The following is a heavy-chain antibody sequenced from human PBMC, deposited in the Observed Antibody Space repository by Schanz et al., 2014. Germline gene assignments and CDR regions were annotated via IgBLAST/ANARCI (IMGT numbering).Heavy chain of an antibody. V-gene: IGHV3-11*04. J-gene: IGHJ4*02. CDR3: VRDTDYHFDY. Sequence: VQLVESGGGLVKPGGSLRLSCTASGFTFRDYQMTWIRQAPGKGLEWVSYITSGSAKFYADSVKGRFTISRDNAKNTLYLQMNSLRAEDTAVYYCVRDTDYHFDYWGQGTLVTVSS. D-gene: IGHD4-17*01. CDR2: ITSGSAK. CDR1: GFTFRDYQ.